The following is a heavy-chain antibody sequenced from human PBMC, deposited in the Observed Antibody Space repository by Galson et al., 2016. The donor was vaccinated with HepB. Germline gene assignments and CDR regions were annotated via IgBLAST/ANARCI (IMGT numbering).Heavy chain of an antibody. CDR2: ISGSGGNT. D-gene: IGHD3-9*01. J-gene: IGHJ4*02. Sequence: APGKGLEWVSTISGSGGNTYYADSVEGRFTISRDNSKNTLYLQMNSLRAEDTAVYYCAKARRNSYYDILAGSSPFDYWGQGTLVTVSS. CDR3: AKARRNSYYDILAGSSPFDY. V-gene: IGHV3-23*01.